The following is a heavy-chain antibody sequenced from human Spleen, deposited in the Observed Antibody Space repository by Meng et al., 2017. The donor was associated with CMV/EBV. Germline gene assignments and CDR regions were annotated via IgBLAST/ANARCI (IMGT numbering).Heavy chain of an antibody. CDR2: ISSSGSTL. V-gene: IGHV3-48*03. CDR1: GFIFGRYE. Sequence: GGSLRLSCTASGFIFGRYEMNWVRQAPGKGLEWISYISSSGSTLYYADSVKGRFTISRDDGKNSLYLQMNSLRDEDTAVYYCARVENYDILTGYYSQAFDVWGQGTVVTVSS. J-gene: IGHJ3*01. CDR3: ARVENYDILTGYYSQAFDV. D-gene: IGHD3-9*01.